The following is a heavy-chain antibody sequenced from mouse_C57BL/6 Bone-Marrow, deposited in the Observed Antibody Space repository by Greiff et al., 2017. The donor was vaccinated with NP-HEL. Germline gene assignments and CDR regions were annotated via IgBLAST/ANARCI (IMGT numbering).Heavy chain of an antibody. CDR1: GYTFASYG. V-gene: IGHV1-81*01. CDR2: IYPRSGNT. Sequence: QVQLQQSGAELARPGASVKLSCKASGYTFASYGISWVKQRTGQGLEWIGEIYPRSGNTYYNEKFKGKATLTADKSSSTAYMELRSLTSEDSAVYFCARAGIHYYGSSPFAYWGQGTLVTVSA. CDR3: ARAGIHYYGSSPFAY. D-gene: IGHD1-1*01. J-gene: IGHJ3*01.